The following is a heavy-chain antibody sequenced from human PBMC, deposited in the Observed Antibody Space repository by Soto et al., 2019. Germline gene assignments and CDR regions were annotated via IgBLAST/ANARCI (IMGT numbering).Heavy chain of an antibody. J-gene: IGHJ6*02. CDR1: GFTFSSYA. CDR2: ISYDGSNK. CDR3: ARDKMATITGYYYGMDV. D-gene: IGHD5-12*01. V-gene: IGHV3-30-3*01. Sequence: PGGSLILSCAASGFTFSSYAMHWVRQAPGKGLEWVAVISYDGSNKYYADSVKGRFTISRDNSKNTLYLQMNSLRAEDTAVYYCARDKMATITGYYYGMDVWGHGTTVTVSS.